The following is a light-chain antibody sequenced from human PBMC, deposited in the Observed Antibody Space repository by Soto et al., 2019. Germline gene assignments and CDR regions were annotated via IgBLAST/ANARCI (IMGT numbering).Light chain of an antibody. Sequence: IQMTHSPSSLSAAVGDRATITCVASQTISSYLNWYQHRPGKAPKLLIYASSSLQSGVPSRFSGSGSGTDFTLTISTLQPEDFATYYCQQSYTTPITFGQGTRLEIK. J-gene: IGKJ5*01. CDR3: QQSYTTPIT. CDR2: ASS. CDR1: QTISSY. V-gene: IGKV1-39*01.